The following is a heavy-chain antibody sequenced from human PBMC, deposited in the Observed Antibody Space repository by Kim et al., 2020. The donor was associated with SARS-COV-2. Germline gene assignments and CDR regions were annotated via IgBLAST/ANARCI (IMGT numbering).Heavy chain of an antibody. J-gene: IGHJ4*02. V-gene: IGHV3-23*01. Sequence: GGSLRLSCAASGFTFSSYAMSWVRQAPGKGLEWVSAISGSGGSTYYADSVKGRFTISRDNSKNTLYLQMNSLRAEDTAVYYCAKYGRSVELRYFDWGPPTPDYWGQGTLVTVSS. CDR1: GFTFSSYA. CDR3: AKYGRSVELRYFDWGPPTPDY. CDR2: ISGSGGST. D-gene: IGHD3-9*01.